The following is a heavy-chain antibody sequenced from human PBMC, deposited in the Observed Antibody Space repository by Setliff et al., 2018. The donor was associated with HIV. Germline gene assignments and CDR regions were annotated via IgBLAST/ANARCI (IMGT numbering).Heavy chain of an antibody. J-gene: IGHJ5*02. V-gene: IGHV1-18*01. CDR1: GYSFINYG. Sequence: ASVKVSCKASGYSFINYGISWVRQAPGQGPEWMGWINPYTGNTDYAPILLGRVTMTTDTSTSTAYLELRSLTSDDTAVYYCARARLQGIVTAVGPRDNCLDPWGQGTRVTVSS. D-gene: IGHD1-26*01. CDR2: INPYTGNT. CDR3: ARARLQGIVTAVGPRDNCLDP.